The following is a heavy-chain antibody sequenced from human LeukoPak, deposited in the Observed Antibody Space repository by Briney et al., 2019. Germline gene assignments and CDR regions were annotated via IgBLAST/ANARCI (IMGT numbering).Heavy chain of an antibody. Sequence: SETLSLTCTVSGGSISSYYWSWIRQPPGKGLEWIGYIYYSGSTNYNPSLKSRVTISVDPSKNQFSLKLSSVTAADTAVYYCARALGVGVVAAIGWFDPWGQGTLVTVSS. V-gene: IGHV4-59*01. J-gene: IGHJ5*02. CDR3: ARALGVGVVAAIGWFDP. D-gene: IGHD2-15*01. CDR1: GGSISSYY. CDR2: IYYSGST.